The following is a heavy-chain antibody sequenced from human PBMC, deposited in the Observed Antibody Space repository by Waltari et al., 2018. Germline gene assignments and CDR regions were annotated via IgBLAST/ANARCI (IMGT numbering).Heavy chain of an antibody. D-gene: IGHD2-15*01. Sequence: QVQLQESGPGLVKPSETLSLTCAVSGYSISSGYYWGWIRQPPGKGLEWIGSIYHMGSTDYNPSLKSRVTKSVDTSKNQFSLKLSSVTAADTAVYYCARLPLGYCSGGSCAGAFDIWGQGTMVTVSS. CDR1: GYSISSGYY. CDR3: ARLPLGYCSGGSCAGAFDI. V-gene: IGHV4-38-2*01. CDR2: IYHMGST. J-gene: IGHJ3*02.